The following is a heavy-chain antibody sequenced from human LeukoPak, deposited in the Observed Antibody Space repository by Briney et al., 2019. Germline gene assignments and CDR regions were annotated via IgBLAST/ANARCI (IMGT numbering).Heavy chain of an antibody. CDR2: ISHTEGT. D-gene: IGHD3-9*01. CDR3: ARIRCGHSGSVCYNH. V-gene: IGHV4-34*01. J-gene: IGHJ4*02. Sequence: SETLSLTCGVFGVSINDYYWSWIRQSPGEGLEWIGEISHTEGTRYNPSLESRVTMSVGTSENQLSLKLIFVTAADTAVYYCARIRCGHSGSVCYNHWGLGTLVSVSS. CDR1: GVSINDYY.